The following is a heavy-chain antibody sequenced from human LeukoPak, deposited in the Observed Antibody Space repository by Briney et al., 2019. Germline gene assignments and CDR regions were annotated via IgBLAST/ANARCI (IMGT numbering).Heavy chain of an antibody. J-gene: IGHJ5*02. V-gene: IGHV4-4*09. CDR3: ARRIEHWFDP. CDR1: GGSISYYY. Sequence: SETLSLTCSVSGGSISYYYWSWIRQLPGKGLEWIGDIFTSGSTSYSPSLKSRVTMSVDTPTNQFSLNLNSVTAADTAVYYCARRIEHWFDPWGQGTLVTVSS. CDR2: IFTSGST.